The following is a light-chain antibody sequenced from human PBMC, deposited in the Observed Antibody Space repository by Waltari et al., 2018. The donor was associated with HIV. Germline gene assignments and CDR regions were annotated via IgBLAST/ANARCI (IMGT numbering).Light chain of an antibody. V-gene: IGLV2-8*01. J-gene: IGLJ2*01. CDR3: SSYAGSAVV. Sequence: QSALTQPPSASGSPGQSVTISCTGTVNDVGGYNYVSWYQLHPGKAPKLLIYDVTKRPSGVPDRFSGSKSGNTASLTVSGLQGDDEADYYCSSYAGSAVVFGGGTKLTVL. CDR1: VNDVGGYNY. CDR2: DVT.